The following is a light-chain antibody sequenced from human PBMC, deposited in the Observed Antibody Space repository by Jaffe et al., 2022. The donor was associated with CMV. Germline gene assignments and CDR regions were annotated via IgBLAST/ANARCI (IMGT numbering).Light chain of an antibody. CDR2: GAS. CDR1: HDIENE. J-gene: IGKJ4*01. CDR3: LEDYIYPLA. V-gene: IGKV1-6*01. Sequence: AVQMTQSPSSLSASVGDRLTITCRASHDIENELSWYQQKPGKAPTLLIYGASTLQSGVPSRFSGSGSGTDFTLTISNLQPEDFATYYCLEDYIYPLAFGGGTKVEIK.